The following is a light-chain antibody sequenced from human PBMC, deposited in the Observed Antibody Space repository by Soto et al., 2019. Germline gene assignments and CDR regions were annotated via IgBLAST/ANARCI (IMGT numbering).Light chain of an antibody. Sequence: QSALTQPRSVSGSPGQSVTISCTGSSGDVGAYIYVSWYQQHPSKAPKLMIYDVSKRPSGVPDRFSGSTSGNTASLTISGLQAEDEADYFCSSYAGNSYVFGTGTKLTVL. CDR3: SSYAGNSYV. CDR1: SGDVGAYIY. J-gene: IGLJ1*01. CDR2: DVS. V-gene: IGLV2-11*01.